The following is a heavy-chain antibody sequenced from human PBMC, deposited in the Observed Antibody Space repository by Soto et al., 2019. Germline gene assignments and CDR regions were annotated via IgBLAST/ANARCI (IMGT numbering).Heavy chain of an antibody. CDR1: GFTFGTTD. CDR3: VKNSGWFNT. J-gene: IGHJ5*02. CDR2: IDGSGGIT. Sequence: DVQLLESGGGLVQPGGSLRLACAASGFTFGTTDMSWVRQAPGEGLEWVSTIDGSGGITYYADSVKGRFTISRDNSRNTVYLQMNSLRGDDTALYYCVKNSGWFNTWGQGALVTVSS. V-gene: IGHV3-23*01. D-gene: IGHD3-10*01.